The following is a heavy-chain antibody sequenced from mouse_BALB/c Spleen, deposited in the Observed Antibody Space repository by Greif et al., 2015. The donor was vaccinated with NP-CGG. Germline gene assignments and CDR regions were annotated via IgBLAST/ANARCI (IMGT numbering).Heavy chain of an antibody. D-gene: IGHD2-1*01. CDR2: IDPANGNT. CDR3: GRGDGNFAWFAY. V-gene: IGHV14-3*02. Sequence: EVKLVESGAELVKPGASVKLSCTASGFNIKDTYMHWVKQRPEQGLEWIGRIDPANGNTKYDPKFQGKATITADTSSNTAYLQLSSLTSEDTAVYYCGRGDGNFAWFAYWGQGTLVTVSA. J-gene: IGHJ3*01. CDR1: GFNIKDTY.